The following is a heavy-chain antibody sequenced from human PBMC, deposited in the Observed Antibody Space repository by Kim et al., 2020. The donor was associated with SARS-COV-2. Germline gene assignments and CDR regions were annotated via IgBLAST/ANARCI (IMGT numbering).Heavy chain of an antibody. V-gene: IGHV1-46*01. CDR2: IDPSGGRT. CDR1: GYTFTGFY. Sequence: ASVKVSCKASGYTFTGFYMHWVRQAPGQGLEWMGMIDPSGGRTSYSEKFQGRITMTRDTTARTVYMELSSLRSEDTAIFYCARDGDYDSSGYAVFGRDWGQGTLVTVSS. J-gene: IGHJ4*02. D-gene: IGHD3-22*01. CDR3: ARDGDYDSSGYAVFGRD.